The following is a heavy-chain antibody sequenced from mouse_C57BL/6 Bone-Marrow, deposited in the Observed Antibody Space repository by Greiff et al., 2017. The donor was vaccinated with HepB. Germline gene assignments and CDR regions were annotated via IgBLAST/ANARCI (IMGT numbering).Heavy chain of an antibody. D-gene: IGHD1-1*01. CDR3: AISLFITTVHYYAMDY. CDR1: GYTFTDYY. CDR2: INPNNGGT. Sequence: VQLQQSGPELVKPGASVKISCKASGYTFTDYYMNWVKQSHGKSLEWIGDINPNNGGTSYNQKFKGKATLTVDKSSSTAYMELRSLTSDDSAVYYCAISLFITTVHYYAMDYWGQGTSVTVSS. V-gene: IGHV1-26*01. J-gene: IGHJ4*01.